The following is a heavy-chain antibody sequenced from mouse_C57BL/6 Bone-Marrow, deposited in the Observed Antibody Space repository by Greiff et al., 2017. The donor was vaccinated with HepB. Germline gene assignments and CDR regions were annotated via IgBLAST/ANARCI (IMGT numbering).Heavy chain of an antibody. J-gene: IGHJ1*03. V-gene: IGHV5-16*01. CDR1: GFTFSDYY. CDR2: INYDGSST. Sequence: EVQRVESEGGLVQPGSSMKLSCTASGFTFSDYYMAWVRQVPEKGLEWVANINYDGSSTYYLDSLKSRFIISRDNAKNILYLQMSSLKSEDTATYYCAREGYGPYWYFDVWGTGTTVTVSS. D-gene: IGHD3-1*01. CDR3: AREGYGPYWYFDV.